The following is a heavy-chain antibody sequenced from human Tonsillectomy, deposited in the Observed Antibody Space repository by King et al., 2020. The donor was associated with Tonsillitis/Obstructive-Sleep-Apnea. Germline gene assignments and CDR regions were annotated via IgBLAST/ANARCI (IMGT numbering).Heavy chain of an antibody. D-gene: IGHD4-17*01. CDR1: GTSLSSSSYY. CDR3: VREADGDYLGGNWFDP. J-gene: IGHJ5*02. CDR2: IYDSGTI. Sequence: VQLQESGPGLVRPSETLSLTCTVSGTSLSSSSYYWSWIRQTPGEGLQWIGHIYDSGTIDYNPSLKSRVTISEDTSQNQFSLELSSVTAADTAIYFCVREADGDYLGGNWFDPWGQGIPVIVSS. V-gene: IGHV4-61*01.